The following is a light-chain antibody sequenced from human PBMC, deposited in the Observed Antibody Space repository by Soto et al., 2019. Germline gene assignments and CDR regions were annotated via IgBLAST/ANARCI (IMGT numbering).Light chain of an antibody. V-gene: IGKV3-20*01. CDR3: QQYGSPIT. J-gene: IGKJ5*01. CDR2: GAS. CDR1: QTVGSTY. Sequence: EIVLTQSPGTLSLSPGERATLSCRASQTVGSTYLAWYQQKPGQAPSLLIYGASSRATGIPDRFSVSLSGTDFTLTISRLEPEDFAVYFCQQYGSPITFGQGTRLEIK.